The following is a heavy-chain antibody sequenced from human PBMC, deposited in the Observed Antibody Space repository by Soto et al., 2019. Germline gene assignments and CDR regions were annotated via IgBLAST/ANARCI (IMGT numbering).Heavy chain of an antibody. CDR1: GFIFSNYA. CDR2: VSGSGDST. CDR3: AKDISGHQGIYYFDN. J-gene: IGHJ4*02. Sequence: EVQLLESGGGLVQPGGSLRLSCAASGFIFSNYAMSWVRQAPGKGLEWVSCVSGSGDSTHYADFVKGRFTVARDNSKNTLFLEMNSLRADDTAIYYCAKDISGHQGIYYFDNWGQGTLFTVSS. D-gene: IGHD6-25*01. V-gene: IGHV3-23*01.